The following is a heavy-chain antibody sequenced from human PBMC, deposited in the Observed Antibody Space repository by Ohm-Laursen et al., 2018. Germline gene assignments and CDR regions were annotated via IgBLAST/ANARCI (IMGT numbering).Heavy chain of an antibody. Sequence: SQTLSLTCAISGDSVSSNRATWNWIRQSTSRGLEWMGRTYYRSKWYNDYAVSVKSQITINSDTSKNQFTLQLNSVTPEDTAVYYCAGEAWYFDLWGRGTLVTVSS. CDR2: TYYRSKWYN. CDR1: GDSVSSNRAT. V-gene: IGHV6-1*01. CDR3: AGEAWYFDL. J-gene: IGHJ2*01.